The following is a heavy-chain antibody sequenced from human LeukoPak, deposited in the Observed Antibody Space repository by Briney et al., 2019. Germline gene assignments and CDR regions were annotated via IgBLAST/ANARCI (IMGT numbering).Heavy chain of an antibody. Sequence: GGSLRLSCAASGFTFSSYGMHWVRQAPGKGLEWVAVISYDGSNKHYADSVEGRFTISRDNSRNTLYLQMNSLKTEDTAVYYCTTGKQNGATDFDYWGQGTLVTVSS. CDR3: TTGKQNGATDFDY. V-gene: IGHV3-30*03. D-gene: IGHD1-26*01. CDR1: GFTFSSYG. J-gene: IGHJ4*02. CDR2: ISYDGSNK.